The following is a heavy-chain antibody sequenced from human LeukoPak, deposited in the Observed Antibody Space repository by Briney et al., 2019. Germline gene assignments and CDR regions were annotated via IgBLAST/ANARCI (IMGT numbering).Heavy chain of an antibody. Sequence: PSETLSLTCTVSGGSISSSSYHWGWIRQSPGKGLEWIGSINYSGNTYYNPSLESRVTISLDTSKNQFSLKLSSVTAADTAVYYCARDEHIDSHSSGYYDAEYFQHWGQGTLVTVSS. CDR2: INYSGNT. CDR1: GGSISSSSYH. V-gene: IGHV4-39*02. J-gene: IGHJ1*01. CDR3: ARDEHIDSHSSGYYDAEYFQH. D-gene: IGHD3-22*01.